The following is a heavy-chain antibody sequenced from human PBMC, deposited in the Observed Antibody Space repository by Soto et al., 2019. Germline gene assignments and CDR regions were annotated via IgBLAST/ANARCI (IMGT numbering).Heavy chain of an antibody. CDR1: GFTFSSYG. CDR3: ARERYYDSSGYYYFDY. V-gene: IGHV3-33*01. CDR2: IWYDGSNK. J-gene: IGHJ4*02. Sequence: GGSLRLSXAASGFTFSSYGMHWVRQAPGKGLEWVAVIWYDGSNKYYADSVKGRFTISRDNSKNTLYLQMNSLRAEDTAVYYCARERYYDSSGYYYFDYWGQGTLVTVSS. D-gene: IGHD3-22*01.